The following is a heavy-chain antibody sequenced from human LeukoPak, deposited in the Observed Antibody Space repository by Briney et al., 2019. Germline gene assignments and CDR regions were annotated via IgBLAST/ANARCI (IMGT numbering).Heavy chain of an antibody. CDR1: GFTFSSYA. J-gene: IGHJ4*02. V-gene: IGHV3-23*01. CDR3: AKHKENYGDSCLDDD. Sequence: GGSLRLSCAASGFTFSSYAMSWVRQAPGKGLEWVSAISGSGGSTYYADSVKGRFTVSRDNSKNTVSLQMNSLRAEDTAIYFCAKHKENYGDSCLDDDWGQGTLVTVSS. CDR2: ISGSGGST. D-gene: IGHD4-17*01.